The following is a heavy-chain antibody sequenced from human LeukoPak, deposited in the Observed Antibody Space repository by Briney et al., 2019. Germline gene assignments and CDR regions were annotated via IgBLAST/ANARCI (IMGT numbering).Heavy chain of an antibody. CDR2: RNPNSGNT. CDR1: GYTFTSYD. V-gene: IGHV1-8*01. D-gene: IGHD3-3*01. J-gene: IGHJ5*02. CDR3: ARGSRITIFGVVIIGFDP. Sequence: GASVKGSCKASGYTFTSYDINWVRQATGQGLDWMVWRNPNSGNTGYAQKFQGRVTMTRNTSISTAYMELSSLRSEDTAVYYCARGSRITIFGVVIIGFDPWGQGTLVTVSS.